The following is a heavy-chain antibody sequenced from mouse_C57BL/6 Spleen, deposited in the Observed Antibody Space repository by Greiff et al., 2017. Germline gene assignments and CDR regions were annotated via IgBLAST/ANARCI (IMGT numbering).Heavy chain of an antibody. CDR1: GYTFTDYY. Sequence: VQLQQSGAELVKPGASVKISCKASGYTFTDYYINWVKQRPGQGLEWIGKIGPGSGSTYYNEKFKGKATLTADKSSSTAYMQLSSLTSEDSAVYVCASESYYYGSRYYFDYWGQGTTLTVSS. D-gene: IGHD1-1*01. J-gene: IGHJ2*01. CDR2: IGPGSGST. V-gene: IGHV1-77*01. CDR3: ASESYYYGSRYYFDY.